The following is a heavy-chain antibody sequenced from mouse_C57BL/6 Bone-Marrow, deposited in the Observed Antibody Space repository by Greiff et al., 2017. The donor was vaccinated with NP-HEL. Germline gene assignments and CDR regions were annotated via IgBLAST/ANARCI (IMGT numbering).Heavy chain of an antibody. D-gene: IGHD2-1*01. CDR3: ARALYYGNFDY. V-gene: IGHV5-4*03. CDR2: ISDGGSYT. CDR1: GFTFSSYA. Sequence: EVKLMESGGGLVKPGGSLKLSCAASGFTFSSYAMSWVRQTPEKRLEWVATISDGGSYTYYPDNVKGRFTISRDNAKNNLYLQRSHLKSEDTAMYYCARALYYGNFDYWGQGTTLTVSS. J-gene: IGHJ2*01.